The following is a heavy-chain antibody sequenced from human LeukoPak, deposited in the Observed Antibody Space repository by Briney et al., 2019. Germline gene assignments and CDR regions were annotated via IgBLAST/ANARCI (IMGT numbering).Heavy chain of an antibody. V-gene: IGHV3-30-3*01. Sequence: PGRSLRLSCAASGFTFSSYAMHWVRQAPGKGLEWVAVISYDGSNKYYADSVKGRLSISRDNSKNTLYLQMNSLRAEDTAVYYCARDDGTVRGFASSHDYWGQGTLVTVSS. CDR2: ISYDGSNK. J-gene: IGHJ4*02. D-gene: IGHD4-17*01. CDR3: ARDDGTVRGFASSHDY. CDR1: GFTFSSYA.